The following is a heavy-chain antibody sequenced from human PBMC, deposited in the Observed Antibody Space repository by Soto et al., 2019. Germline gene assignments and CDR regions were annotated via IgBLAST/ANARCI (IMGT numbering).Heavy chain of an antibody. V-gene: IGHV1-69*13. J-gene: IGHJ6*02. CDR3: ARGIKKDIVVVPAAIRYYYGMDV. D-gene: IGHD2-2*02. CDR1: GGTFSSYA. Sequence: SVKVSCKASGGTFSSYAISWVRQAPGQGLEWMGGIIPIFGTANYAQKLQGRVTITADESTSTAYMELSSLRSEDTAVYYCARGIKKDIVVVPAAIRYYYGMDVWGQGTTVTVSS. CDR2: IIPIFGTA.